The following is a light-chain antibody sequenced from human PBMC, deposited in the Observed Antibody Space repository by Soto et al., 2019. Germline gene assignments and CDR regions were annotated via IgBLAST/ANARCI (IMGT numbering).Light chain of an antibody. CDR2: GAS. CDR1: QSVHSR. J-gene: IGKJ1*01. CDR3: QQYDDWPPWT. Sequence: EIVMTQSPAALSVSPGDAATLSCRASQSVHSRLAWYQQKPGQAPRLLIYGASTRASGIPARFRGSGSGTEFSLTISSLQSDGFAVYYCQQYDDWPPWTFGPGTKVEIK. V-gene: IGKV3-15*01.